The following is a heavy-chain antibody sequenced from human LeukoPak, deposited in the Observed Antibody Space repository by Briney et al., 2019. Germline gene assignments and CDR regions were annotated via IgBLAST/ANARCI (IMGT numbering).Heavy chain of an antibody. D-gene: IGHD2-2*01. V-gene: IGHV2-5*01. Sequence: GPTLVKPTQTLTLTCTFSGFSLSTSGVGVGWIRQPPGKALEWLAFIYWNNDKRYSPSLESSLTITKDTSKNQVVLTMTNLDPVDTGTYYCAHRQCSSASCYAFDIWGQGTMVTVSS. J-gene: IGHJ3*02. CDR1: GFSLSTSGVG. CDR3: AHRQCSSASCYAFDI. CDR2: IYWNNDK.